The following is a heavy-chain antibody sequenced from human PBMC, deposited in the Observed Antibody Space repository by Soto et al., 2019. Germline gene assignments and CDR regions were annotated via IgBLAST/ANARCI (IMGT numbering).Heavy chain of an antibody. CDR3: AKDRGRGSPVSGGMDV. D-gene: IGHD3-10*01. Sequence: GGSLRLSCVGSGFTFSNNAMHWVRQAPGKGLEWVAFISYDSSEIFYADSVKGRFTISRDNPENTLFLQMNSLRAEDTAVYYCAKDRGRGSPVSGGMDVWGQGTTVTVSS. V-gene: IGHV3-30*02. J-gene: IGHJ6*02. CDR1: GFTFSNNA. CDR2: ISYDSSEI.